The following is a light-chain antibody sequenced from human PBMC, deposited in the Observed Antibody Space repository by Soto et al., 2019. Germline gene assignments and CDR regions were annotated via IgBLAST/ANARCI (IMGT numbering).Light chain of an antibody. CDR1: TSNIGNNY. CDR3: GAWDSSLSGVL. J-gene: IGLJ2*01. V-gene: IGLV1-51*01. Sequence: QSVLTQPPSVSAAPGQQVTISCSGVTSNIGNNYVSWYQQLPGTAPKLLIYDTNNRHSGIPDRFSGSKSGTSATLGITGLQTGDEAVYYCGAWDSSLSGVLFGGGTKLTVL. CDR2: DTN.